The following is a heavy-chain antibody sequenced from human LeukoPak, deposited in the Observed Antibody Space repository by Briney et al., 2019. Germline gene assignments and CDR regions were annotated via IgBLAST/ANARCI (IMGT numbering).Heavy chain of an antibody. V-gene: IGHV3-30*04. CDR2: ISYDGSNK. CDR1: GFTFSSYA. D-gene: IGHD5-18*01. J-gene: IGHJ4*02. CDR3: AREDTAMVCFDC. Sequence: PGGSLRLSCAASGFTFSSYAMRWVRQAPGKGLEWVAVISYDGSNKYYADSVKGRFTISRDNSKNTLYLQMNGLRAEDTAVYYCAREDTAMVCFDCWGQGTLVTVSS.